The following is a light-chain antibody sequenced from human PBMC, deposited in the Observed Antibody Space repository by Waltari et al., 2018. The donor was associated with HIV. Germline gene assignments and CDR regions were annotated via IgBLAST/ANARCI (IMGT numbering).Light chain of an antibody. CDR2: DYT. CDR3: QVWDTGSDHVI. J-gene: IGLJ2*01. Sequence: SYVLTQPPSVSVAPGQTARITCGGNNIGSNNVFWYQQKPGQAPVVVVYDYTDRPSGIPERLSGSTSGNTATLTISRVEAGDEADYHCQVWDTGSDHVIFGGGTKLTVL. CDR1: NIGSNN. V-gene: IGLV3-21*02.